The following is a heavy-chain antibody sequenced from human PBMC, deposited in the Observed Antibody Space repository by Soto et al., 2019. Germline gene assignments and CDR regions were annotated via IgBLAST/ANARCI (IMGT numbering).Heavy chain of an antibody. CDR1: GFTFDDYT. CDR2: VSWDGGHT. Sequence: EVQLVESGGVVVQSGGSLRLSCAASGFTFDDYTMHWVRQRPGKGLEWVSLVSWDGGHTYYADSVRGRFTISRDNSKNSLYLEMNSLIIEDTALYYCAKDRAAVTGAYYYCSVDVWGQGTTVTVSS. CDR3: AKDRAAVTGAYYYCSVDV. J-gene: IGHJ6*02. V-gene: IGHV3-43*01. D-gene: IGHD6-19*01.